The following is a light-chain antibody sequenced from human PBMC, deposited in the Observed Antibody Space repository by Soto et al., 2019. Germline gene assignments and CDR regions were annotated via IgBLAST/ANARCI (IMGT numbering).Light chain of an antibody. CDR2: YDS. Sequence: SYELTQPPSVSVAPGQTARITCGGNNIGGKSVHWYQQKPGQAPVLVIYYDSGRPSGIPGRFSGSNSGNTATLTISGVEAGDEADYYWQVWHRSSDHMVFGGGPKLTVL. V-gene: IGLV3-21*04. J-gene: IGLJ2*01. CDR3: QVWHRSSDHMV. CDR1: NIGGKS.